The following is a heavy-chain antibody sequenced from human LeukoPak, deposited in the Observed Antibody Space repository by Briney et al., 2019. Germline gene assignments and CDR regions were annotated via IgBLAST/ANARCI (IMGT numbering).Heavy chain of an antibody. CDR3: VVILVPGGVWHFDL. CDR2: IYSGGGTTK. V-gene: IGHV3-33*03. D-gene: IGHD2-2*01. Sequence: PGTPLRLSCVASGLTFRNYGFHWVRQAPGTGLEWVAIIYSGGGTTKYYAESVKDRFTITRDDSRDTLYLQMNSLRAEDTAVYYCVVILVPGGVWHFDLWGRGTLVTVSS. CDR1: GLTFRNYG. J-gene: IGHJ2*01.